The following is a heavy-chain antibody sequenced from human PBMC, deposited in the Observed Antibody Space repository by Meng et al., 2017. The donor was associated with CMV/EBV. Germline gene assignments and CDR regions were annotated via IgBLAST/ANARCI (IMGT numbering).Heavy chain of an antibody. V-gene: IGHV1-8*01. Sequence: ASVKVSCKASGYTFTSYDINWVRQATGQGLEWMGWMNPNSGNTGYAQKFQGRVTMTRNTSISTAYMELSSLRYEDTAVYYCARGAAPYYDFWSGYYLWGFYYGMDVWGQGTTVTVSS. CDR2: MNPNSGNT. CDR1: GYTFTSYD. J-gene: IGHJ6*02. CDR3: ARGAAPYYDFWSGYYLWGFYYGMDV. D-gene: IGHD3-3*01.